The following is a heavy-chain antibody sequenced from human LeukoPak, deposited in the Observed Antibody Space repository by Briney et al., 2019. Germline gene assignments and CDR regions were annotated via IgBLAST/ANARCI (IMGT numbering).Heavy chain of an antibody. CDR3: AGAGYYYI. CDR2: IYYSGST. V-gene: IGHV4-59*01. Sequence: SETLSLTCTVSGGSISRYYWSWIRQPPGKGLEWIGYIYYSGSTNYNPSLKSRVTISVDTSKNQFSLKLSSVTAADTAVYYCAGAGYYYIWRQGTLVTVSS. D-gene: IGHD3-22*01. CDR1: GGSISRYY. J-gene: IGHJ4*02.